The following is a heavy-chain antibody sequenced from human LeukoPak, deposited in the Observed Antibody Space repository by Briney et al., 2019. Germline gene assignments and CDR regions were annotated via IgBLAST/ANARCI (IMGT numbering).Heavy chain of an antibody. J-gene: IGHJ4*02. CDR1: GYSISSTYY. D-gene: IGHD5-18*01. CDR2: ISHSGST. V-gene: IGHV4-38-2*02. CDR3: ARVNTPVATFDY. Sequence: SETQSLTCTVSGYSISSTYYGGWIRQPPGKGLEWIASISHSGSTYYNPSLKSRVTISVDTSKNQFSLKLSSVTAADTAVYYCARVNTPVATFDYWGQGTLVTVSS.